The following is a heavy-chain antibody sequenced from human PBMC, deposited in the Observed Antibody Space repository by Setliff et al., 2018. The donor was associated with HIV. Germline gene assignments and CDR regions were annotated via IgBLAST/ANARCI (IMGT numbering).Heavy chain of an antibody. CDR3: VTSVVNPKTTGFGY. D-gene: IGHD3-22*01. CDR2: IYPDDSDT. CDR1: GYSFTDFW. Sequence: GESLKISCKGSGYSFTDFWIGWVRQMPGKGLEWMGIIYPDDSDTRYSPSFEGQVIISADKSINTAYLQWSSLQASDTAMYYCVTSVVNPKTTGFGYWGQGTLVTVSS. V-gene: IGHV5-51*01. J-gene: IGHJ4*02.